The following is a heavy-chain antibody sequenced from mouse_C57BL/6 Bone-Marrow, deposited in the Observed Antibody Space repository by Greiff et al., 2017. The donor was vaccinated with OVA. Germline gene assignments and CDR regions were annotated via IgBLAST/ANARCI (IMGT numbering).Heavy chain of an antibody. V-gene: IGHV1-81*01. CDR2: IYPRSGNT. D-gene: IGHD1-1*01. J-gene: IGHJ2*01. Sequence: QVHVKQSGAELARPGASVKLSCKASGYTFTSYGISWVKQRTGQGLEWIGEIYPRSGNTYYNEKFKGKATLTADKSSSTAYMELRSLTSEDSAVYFYARRAYVLLRFYYFDYWGQGTTLTVSS. CDR1: GYTFTSYG. CDR3: ARRAYVLLRFYYFDY.